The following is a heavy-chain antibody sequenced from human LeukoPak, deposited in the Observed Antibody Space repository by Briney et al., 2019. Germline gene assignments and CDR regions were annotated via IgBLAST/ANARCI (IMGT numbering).Heavy chain of an antibody. CDR3: AREKLTLNDY. V-gene: IGHV4-39*07. CDR2: IYYSGST. J-gene: IGHJ4*02. Sequence: SETLSLTCTVSGGSISSSSYYWGWIRQPPGKGLEWIGSIYYSGSTYYNPSLKSRVTISVDTSKNQFSLKLSSVTAADTAVYYCAREKLTLNDYWGQGTLVIVSS. D-gene: IGHD4-23*01. CDR1: GGSISSSSYY.